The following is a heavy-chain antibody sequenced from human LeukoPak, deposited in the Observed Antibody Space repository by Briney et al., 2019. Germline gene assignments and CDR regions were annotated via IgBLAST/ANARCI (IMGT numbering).Heavy chain of an antibody. Sequence: GGSLRLSCAASGFTFSSYEMNWVRQAPGKGLEWGSYISSSGSTIYYADSVKGRFTISRDNAKNSLYLQMNSLRAEDTAVYYCARESGWFGELPFSWGQGTLVTVSS. CDR2: ISSSGSTI. V-gene: IGHV3-48*03. CDR1: GFTFSSYE. J-gene: IGHJ5*02. D-gene: IGHD3-10*01. CDR3: ARESGWFGELPFS.